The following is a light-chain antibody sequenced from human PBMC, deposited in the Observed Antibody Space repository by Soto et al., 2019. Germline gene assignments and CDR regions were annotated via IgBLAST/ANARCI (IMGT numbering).Light chain of an antibody. Sequence: QSALTQPASVSGSPGQSITISCTGTSSDIGGYNFVSWYRQHPGKAPKLLIYAVTNRPSGIPDRFSGSKSGNTASLTISGLQAEDEADYYCTSYTPSSTLVFGGGTKVTVL. CDR3: TSYTPSSTLV. CDR1: SSDIGGYNF. CDR2: AVT. V-gene: IGLV2-14*01. J-gene: IGLJ2*01.